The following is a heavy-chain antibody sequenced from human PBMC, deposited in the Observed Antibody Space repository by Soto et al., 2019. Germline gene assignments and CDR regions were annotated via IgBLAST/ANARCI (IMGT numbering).Heavy chain of an antibody. CDR1: GFSFSSTW. J-gene: IGHJ4*02. D-gene: IGHD1-7*01. Sequence: GGSLRLSCVASGFSFSSTWMNWVRQAPGKGLECVSRIKSDGSGTVYADSVKGRFTISRDNAKNTVYLQMNSLRDDDTAVYFCGRDWYYTIDHWGQGTLVTVSS. CDR3: GRDWYYTIDH. V-gene: IGHV3-74*01. CDR2: IKSDGSGT.